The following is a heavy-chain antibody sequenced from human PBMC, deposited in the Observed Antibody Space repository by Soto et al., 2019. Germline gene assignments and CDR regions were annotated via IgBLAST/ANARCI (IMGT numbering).Heavy chain of an antibody. CDR2: ISSSSSYI. CDR3: ATTPSEIVLLPPASPDS. D-gene: IGHD2-8*01. Sequence: PAGSLRLSCAASGFTFSSYSMNWVRQAPGKGLEWVSSISSSSSYIYYADSVKGRFTISRDNAKNSLYLQMNSLRAEDTAVYYCATTPSEIVLLPPASPDSRDQGTLVTVSS. J-gene: IGHJ4*02. V-gene: IGHV3-21*01. CDR1: GFTFSSYS.